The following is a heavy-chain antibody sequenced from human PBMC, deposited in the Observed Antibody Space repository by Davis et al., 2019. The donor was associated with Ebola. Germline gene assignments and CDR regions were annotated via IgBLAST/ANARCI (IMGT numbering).Heavy chain of an antibody. CDR1: WFTVSSNY. D-gene: IGHD4-17*01. CDR2: IYSGGST. V-gene: IGHV3-53*04. J-gene: IGHJ5*02. Sequence: ESLKIPFAAPWFTVSSNYMSWVRQAPGKGLEWVSVIYSGGSTYYADSVKGRFTISRHNSKNTLYLQMNSLRAEDTAVYYCARGDGADYGGFDPWGQGTLVTVSS. CDR3: ARGDGADYGGFDP.